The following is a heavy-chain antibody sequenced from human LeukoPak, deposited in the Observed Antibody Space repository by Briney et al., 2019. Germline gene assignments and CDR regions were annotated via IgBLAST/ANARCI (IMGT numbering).Heavy chain of an antibody. V-gene: IGHV4-34*01. CDR1: GGSFSGYY. Sequence: SETLSLTCAVYGGSFSGYYWSWIRQPPGKGLEWIGEINHSGSTNYNPSLKSRVTISVDTPKNQFSLKLSSVTAADTAVYYCAAYNWKMDYWGQGTLVTVSS. D-gene: IGHD1-20*01. J-gene: IGHJ4*02. CDR3: AAYNWKMDY. CDR2: INHSGST.